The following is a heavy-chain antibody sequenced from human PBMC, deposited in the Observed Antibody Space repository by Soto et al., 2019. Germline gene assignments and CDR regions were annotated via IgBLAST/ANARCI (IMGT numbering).Heavy chain of an antibody. CDR2: ISAYNGNT. J-gene: IGHJ4*02. V-gene: IGHV1-18*01. CDR1: GYTFTSYG. Sequence: ASVKVSCKASGYTFTSYGISWVRQAPGQGLEWMGWISAYNGNTNYAQKLQGRVTMTTDTSTSTAYMELRSLRSDDTAVYYCARDCSSTSCYGREFDYWGQGTLVTVSS. D-gene: IGHD2-2*01. CDR3: ARDCSSTSCYGREFDY.